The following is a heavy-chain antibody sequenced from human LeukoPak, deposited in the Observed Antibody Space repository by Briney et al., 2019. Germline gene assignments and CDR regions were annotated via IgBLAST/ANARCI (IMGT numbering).Heavy chain of an antibody. D-gene: IGHD2-2*03. CDR1: GGSISNYY. CDR2: IYYSGST. V-gene: IGHV4-59*01. CDR3: ARDRGYCSSTSCYPDYYYGMDV. Sequence: SETLSLTCTVSGGSISNYYWSWIRQPPGKGLEWIGYIYYSGSTNYNPSLKSRVTISVDTSKNQFSLKLSSVTAADTAVYYCARDRGYCSSTSCYPDYYYGMDVWGQGTTVTVSS. J-gene: IGHJ6*02.